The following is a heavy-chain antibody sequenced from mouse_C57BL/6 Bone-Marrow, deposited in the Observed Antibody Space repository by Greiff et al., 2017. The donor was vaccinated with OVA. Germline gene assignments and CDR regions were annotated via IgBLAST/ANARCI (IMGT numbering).Heavy chain of an antibody. D-gene: IGHD2-3*01. J-gene: IGHJ3*01. CDR1: GYSITSGYY. Sequence: EVKVEESGPGLVKPSQSLSLTCSVTGYSITSGYYWNWIRQFPGNKLEWMGYISYDGSNNYNPSLKNRISITRDTSKNQFFLKLNSVTTEDTATYYCARGRWLLRWFAYWGQGTLVTVSA. CDR3: ARGRWLLRWFAY. CDR2: ISYDGSN. V-gene: IGHV3-6*01.